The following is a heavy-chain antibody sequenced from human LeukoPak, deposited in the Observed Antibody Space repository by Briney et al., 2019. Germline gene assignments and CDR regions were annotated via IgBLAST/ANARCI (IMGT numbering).Heavy chain of an antibody. CDR3: AKDGGSYSTDY. CDR2: INPSDGNT. J-gene: IGHJ4*02. V-gene: IGHV1-46*01. D-gene: IGHD3-10*01. Sequence: ASVKVSCKASGYTFTTYKIQWVRQAPGQGLEWVGIINPSDGNTRNAQKFQGRVTMTRDTSTGTVYLELSSLRSEDTAVYYCAKDGGSYSTDYWGQGTLVTVSS. CDR1: GYTFTTYK.